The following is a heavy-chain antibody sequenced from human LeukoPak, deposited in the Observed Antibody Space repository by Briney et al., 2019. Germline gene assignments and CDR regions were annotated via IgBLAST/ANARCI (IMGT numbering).Heavy chain of an antibody. D-gene: IGHD3-16*02. V-gene: IGHV1-18*01. CDR3: AREGITFGGVIVLADY. CDR2: ISAYNGNT. Sequence: GASVNVSCKASGYTFTSYGISWVRQAPGQGLEWMGWISAYNGNTNYAQKLQGRVTMTTDTSTSTAYMELRSLRSDDTAVYYCAREGITFGGVIVLADYWGQGTLVTVSS. J-gene: IGHJ4*02. CDR1: GYTFTSYG.